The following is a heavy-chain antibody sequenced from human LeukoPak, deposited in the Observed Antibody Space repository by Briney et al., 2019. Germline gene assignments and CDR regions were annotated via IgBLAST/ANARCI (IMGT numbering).Heavy chain of an antibody. CDR1: GFTFDDYA. D-gene: IGHD6-19*01. J-gene: IGHJ4*02. CDR3: AKDSKSIGSGWYVY. V-gene: IGHV3-9*01. CDR2: ISWNSGSI. Sequence: SGGSLRLSCAASGFTFDDYAMHWVRQAPGKGLEWVSGISWNSGSIGYADSVKGRFTISRDNAKNSLYLQMNSLRAEDTALYYCAKDSKSIGSGWYVYWSQGTLVTVSS.